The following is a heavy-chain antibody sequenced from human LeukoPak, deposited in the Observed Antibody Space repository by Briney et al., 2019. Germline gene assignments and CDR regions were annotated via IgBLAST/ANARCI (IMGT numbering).Heavy chain of an antibody. J-gene: IGHJ4*02. CDR3: ARLQSGYSSGWHFDY. Sequence: SETLSLTCTVSGGSVSRGGYYWIWLRQHPGKGLEWIGFTSYSEGTYYNPSLMSRITISVDISQNQFSLKLSSVTAADTAVYYCARLQSGYSSGWHFDYWGQGTLVTVSS. CDR2: TSYSEGT. CDR1: GGSVSRGGYY. V-gene: IGHV4-31*03. D-gene: IGHD6-19*01.